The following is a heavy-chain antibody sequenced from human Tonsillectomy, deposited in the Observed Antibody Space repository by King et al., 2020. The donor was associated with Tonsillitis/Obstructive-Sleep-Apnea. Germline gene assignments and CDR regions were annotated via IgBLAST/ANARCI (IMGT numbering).Heavy chain of an antibody. D-gene: IGHD4-23*01. J-gene: IGHJ4*02. Sequence: QLQESGPGLVKPSETLSLTCSVSGGSISSYYWSWIRQPPGKGLEWIGYIYYSGSTNYNPSLKSRFTISVDTSKNQFSLKLSSVTAADTAVYFCARAGTVLTYFDYWGQGTLVTVSS. CDR1: GGSISSYY. CDR3: ARAGTVLTYFDY. CDR2: IYYSGST. V-gene: IGHV4-59*01.